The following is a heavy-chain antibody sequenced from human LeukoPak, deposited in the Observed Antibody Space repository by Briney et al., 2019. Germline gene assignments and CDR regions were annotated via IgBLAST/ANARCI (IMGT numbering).Heavy chain of an antibody. D-gene: IGHD6-19*01. V-gene: IGHV1-2*02. CDR2: MNPNSGVT. CDR1: GYIFTDYY. CDR3: ARDLRLAVSGTSGFDI. J-gene: IGHJ3*02. Sequence: ASVKVSFKSSGYIFTDYYMHWVRQAPGQGLGWMGWMNPNSGVTNYAQKLQVRVTMTGDTSISTAYMELSRLRSDDTAVYYCARDLRLAVSGTSGFDIWGQGTVVTVSS.